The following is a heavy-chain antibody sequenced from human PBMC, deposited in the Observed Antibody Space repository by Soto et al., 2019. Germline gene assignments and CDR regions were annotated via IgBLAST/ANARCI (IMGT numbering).Heavy chain of an antibody. CDR2: ISWDGGST. Sequence: GGSLRLSCAASGFTFDDYTMHWVRQAPGKGLEWVSLISWDGGSTYYADSVKGRFTISRDNSKNSLYLQMNSLRTEDTALYYCEKDTTGSRPGMNVWGQGPRVPGSS. J-gene: IGHJ6*02. CDR3: EKDTTGSRPGMNV. D-gene: IGHD1-1*01. V-gene: IGHV3-43*01. CDR1: GFTFDDYT.